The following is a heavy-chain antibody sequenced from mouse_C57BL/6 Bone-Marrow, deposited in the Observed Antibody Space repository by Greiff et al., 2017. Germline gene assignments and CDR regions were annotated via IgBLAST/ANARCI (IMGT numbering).Heavy chain of an antibody. V-gene: IGHV1-81*01. Sequence: QVQLQQSGAELARPGASVKLSCKASGYTFTSYGISWVKQRTGQGLEWIGEIYPRSGYTYYNEKFKGKATLTADKSSSTAYMELRSLTSADAAVYCCTRDGIRQPFDYWGQGTLVTVSA. CDR1: GYTFTSYG. CDR2: IYPRSGYT. J-gene: IGHJ3*01. CDR3: TRDGIRQPFDY. D-gene: IGHD3-2*01.